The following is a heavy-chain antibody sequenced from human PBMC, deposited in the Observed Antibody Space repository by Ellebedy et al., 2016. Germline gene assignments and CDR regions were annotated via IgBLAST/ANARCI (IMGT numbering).Heavy chain of an antibody. Sequence: GESLKISCAASGLTFRNAWMSWVHQAPGKGLEWVANINQAGSEQYYVDSVRGRFTISRDNAKSSVYLQMNSLRGEDTAVFYCARADWNSIDYWGQGALVTVSS. D-gene: IGHD1-1*01. V-gene: IGHV3-7*03. J-gene: IGHJ4*02. CDR3: ARADWNSIDY. CDR2: INQAGSEQ. CDR1: GLTFRNAW.